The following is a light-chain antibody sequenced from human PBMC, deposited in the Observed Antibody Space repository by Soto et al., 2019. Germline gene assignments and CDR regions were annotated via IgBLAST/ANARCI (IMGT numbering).Light chain of an antibody. CDR3: QQLYSSPFT. Sequence: DLQLTQSPSFLSASVGDRVSITCRARQDLTINLAWYHQKPGKAPKRLIYGASTLQSGVPSRFSGGGSGTEFTLTISSLQPEDFAIDDCQQLYSSPFTCGPGTKVDIK. CDR1: QDLTIN. J-gene: IGKJ3*01. V-gene: IGKV1-9*01. CDR2: GAS.